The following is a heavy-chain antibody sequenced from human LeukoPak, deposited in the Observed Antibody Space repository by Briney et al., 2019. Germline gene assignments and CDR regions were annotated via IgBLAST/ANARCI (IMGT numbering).Heavy chain of an antibody. Sequence: SETLSLTCTVSGGSISSSSYYWGWIRQPPGKGLEWIGSIYYSGSTYYNPSLKSRVTISVDTSKNQFSLKLSSVTAADTAVYYCARPGVDYVWGSYRSAYYFDYWGQGTLVTVSS. D-gene: IGHD3-16*02. CDR1: GGSISSSSYY. CDR3: ARPGVDYVWGSYRSAYYFDY. J-gene: IGHJ4*02. CDR2: IYYSGST. V-gene: IGHV4-39*01.